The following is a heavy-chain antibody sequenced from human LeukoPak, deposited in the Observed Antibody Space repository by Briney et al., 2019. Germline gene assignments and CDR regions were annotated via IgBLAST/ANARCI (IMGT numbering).Heavy chain of an antibody. CDR3: ATDYLGY. V-gene: IGHV3-11*04. CDR2: VSSTGGDK. J-gene: IGHJ4*02. CDR1: GVTFEDYY. Sequence: GGSLRLSCRGSGVTFEDYYLSWIRQAPGKGLEWISYVSSTGGDKFYADPVKGRFTISRDNAKNSLYLQMNNLRAEDTAVYYCATDYLGYWGQGTLVTVSS.